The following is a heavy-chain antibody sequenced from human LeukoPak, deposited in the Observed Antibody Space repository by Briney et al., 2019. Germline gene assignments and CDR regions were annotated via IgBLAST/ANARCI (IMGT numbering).Heavy chain of an antibody. V-gene: IGHV4-59*08. Sequence: TASETLSLTCTVSGGSISSYYWSWIRQPPGKGLEWIGYIYYSGSTNYNPSLKSRVTISVDTSKNQFSLKLSSVTAADTAVYYCARHYSSSWYGTAYYYYGMDVWGQGTTVTVSS. CDR2: IYYSGST. D-gene: IGHD6-13*01. CDR3: ARHYSSSWYGTAYYYYGMDV. J-gene: IGHJ6*02. CDR1: GGSISSYY.